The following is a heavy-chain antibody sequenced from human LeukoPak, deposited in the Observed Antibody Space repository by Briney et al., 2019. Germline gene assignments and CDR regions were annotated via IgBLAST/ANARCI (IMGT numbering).Heavy chain of an antibody. CDR2: IIPILGIA. J-gene: IGHJ3*02. D-gene: IGHD3-9*01. V-gene: IGHV1-69*04. CDR3: ARPSDILTGYDAFDI. Sequence: SVKVSCKASGGTFSSYAISWVRQAPGQGLEWMGRIIPILGIANYAQKFQGRVTITADKSTSTAYMELSSLRSEDTAVYYCARPSDILTGYDAFDIWGQGTMVTVSS. CDR1: GGTFSSYA.